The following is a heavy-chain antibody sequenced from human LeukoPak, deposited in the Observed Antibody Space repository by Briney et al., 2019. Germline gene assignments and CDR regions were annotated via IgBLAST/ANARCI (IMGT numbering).Heavy chain of an antibody. CDR1: GFTFDDYA. CDR3: AKFGYFDY. J-gene: IGHJ4*02. V-gene: IGHV3-9*01. CDR2: ISWNSGSI. Sequence: GRSLRLSCAASGFTFDDYAMHWVRQAPGKGLEWVSGISWNSGSIGYADSVKGRFTISRDNAKNSLYLQMNSLRAEDTALYYCAKFGYFDYWGQGTPVTVSS. D-gene: IGHD3-10*01.